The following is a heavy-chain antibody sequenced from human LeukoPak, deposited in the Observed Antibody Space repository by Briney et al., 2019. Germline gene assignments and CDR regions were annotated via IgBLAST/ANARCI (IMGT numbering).Heavy chain of an antibody. CDR1: GGSFSGYY. Sequence: PSETLSLTCAVYGGSFSGYYWSWIRQPPGKGLEWIGEINHSGSTNYNPSLKSRVTISVDTSKNQFSLKLSSVTAADTAVYYCARRTAYYDFWSGYYLDYWGQGTLVTVSS. D-gene: IGHD3-3*01. CDR2: INHSGST. J-gene: IGHJ4*02. CDR3: ARRTAYYDFWSGYYLDY. V-gene: IGHV4-34*01.